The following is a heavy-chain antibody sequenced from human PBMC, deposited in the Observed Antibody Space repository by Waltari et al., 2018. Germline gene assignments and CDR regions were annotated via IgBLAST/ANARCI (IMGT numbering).Heavy chain of an antibody. CDR2: IYSGGST. CDR3: ARATNVYSSGWQHVFDY. CDR1: GFTVSSNY. J-gene: IGHJ4*02. D-gene: IGHD6-19*01. V-gene: IGHV3-53*01. Sequence: EVQLVESGGGLIQPGGSLRLSCAASGFTVSSNYMSWVRQAPGKGLEWVSVIYSGGSTYYADSVKGRFTISRDNSKNTLYLQINSLRAEDTAVYYCARATNVYSSGWQHVFDYWGQGTLVTVSS.